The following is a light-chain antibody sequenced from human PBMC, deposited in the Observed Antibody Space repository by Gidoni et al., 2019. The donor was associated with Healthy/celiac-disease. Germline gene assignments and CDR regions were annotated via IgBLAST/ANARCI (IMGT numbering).Light chain of an antibody. V-gene: IGLV6-57*04. CDR3: QSYDSTNVV. Sequence: NFMLTQPPPFSASPGNPVTISCTRSSGSIASNYVQWYQQRPGSAPTIVIFEDNQRPSGVPDRFSGSIDSSSNSASLTISGLKTEDEADYYCQSYDSTNVVFGGGTKLTVL. CDR2: EDN. J-gene: IGLJ2*01. CDR1: SGSIASNY.